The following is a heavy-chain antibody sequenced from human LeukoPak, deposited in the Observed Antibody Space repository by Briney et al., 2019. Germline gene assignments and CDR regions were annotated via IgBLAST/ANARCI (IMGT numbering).Heavy chain of an antibody. D-gene: IGHD2-21*02. Sequence: ASVNVSCKASGYMFTGYYMHWVRQAPGQGLEWMGWINPNSGGTNYAQKFQGRVTMTRDTSISTAYMELSSLRSDDTAVYYCARGYCSGDCFTLFDYWGQGTLVTVSS. CDR2: INPNSGGT. CDR3: ARGYCSGDCFTLFDY. J-gene: IGHJ4*02. CDR1: GYMFTGYY. V-gene: IGHV1-2*02.